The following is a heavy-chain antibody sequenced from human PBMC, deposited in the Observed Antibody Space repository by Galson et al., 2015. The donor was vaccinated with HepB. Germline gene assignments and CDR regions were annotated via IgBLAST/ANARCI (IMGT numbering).Heavy chain of an antibody. Sequence: SLRLSCAASGFTVSSNYMSWVRQAPGKGLEWVSIIYTGGSTYYADSVKGRFTISRDNSKNTLYLQMNSLRAEDTAIYYCARGFSTSWYAFDIWGQGTMVTVSS. D-gene: IGHD6-13*01. CDR1: GFTVSSNY. V-gene: IGHV3-53*01. J-gene: IGHJ3*02. CDR3: ARGFSTSWYAFDI. CDR2: IYTGGST.